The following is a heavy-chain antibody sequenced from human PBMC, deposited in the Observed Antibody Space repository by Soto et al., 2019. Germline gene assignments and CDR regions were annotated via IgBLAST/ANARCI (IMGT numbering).Heavy chain of an antibody. V-gene: IGHV1-69*01. CDR1: GGTLSSYA. CDR3: TSTRGGATEAHYCNCDRDV. CDR2: IIPIYGIA. D-gene: IGHD1-26*01. J-gene: IGHJ6*02. Sequence: QVQLVQSGAEVKKPGSSVKVSCQASGGTLSSYAISWVRPAPGQGLEWMGGIIPIYGIANYAQKIQGRDTITAEESTTTAYIKLSRLRSEDTAVYYCTSTRGGATEAHYCNCDRDVWGQGTTVTVSS.